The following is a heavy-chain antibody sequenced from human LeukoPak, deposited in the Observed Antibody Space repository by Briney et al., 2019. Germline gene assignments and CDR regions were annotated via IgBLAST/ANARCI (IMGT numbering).Heavy chain of an antibody. CDR1: GYTFTSYG. J-gene: IGHJ4*02. CDR2: ISAYNGNT. V-gene: IGHV1-18*01. D-gene: IGHD1-1*01. CDR3: ARVNELDY. Sequence: ASVKVSCKASGYTFTSYGITWVRQAPGQGLEWMGWISAYNGNTNYAQNFHGRVTLTTDTSTSTAYMELRSLRSDDTAVYYCARVNELDYWGQGTLVTVSS.